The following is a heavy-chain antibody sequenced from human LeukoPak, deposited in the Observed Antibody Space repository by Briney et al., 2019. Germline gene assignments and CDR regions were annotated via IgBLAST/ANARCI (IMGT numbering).Heavy chain of an antibody. J-gene: IGHJ5*02. Sequence: PETLSLTWAVFRSSLSRHTGWSWVRQAPGKGGEGGGELYRSGRNRYKPSLTSPVTLLVDKAKNQFCLKLTSVTAPDPRVSYCATVTGSYSNWFDPWGQGTLVTVSS. CDR3: ATVTGSYSNWFDP. CDR2: LYRSGRN. CDR1: RSSLSRHTG. V-gene: IGHV4-4*03. D-gene: IGHD1-26*01.